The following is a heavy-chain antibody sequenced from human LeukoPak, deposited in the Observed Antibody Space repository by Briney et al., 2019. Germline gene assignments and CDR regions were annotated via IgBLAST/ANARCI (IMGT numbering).Heavy chain of an antibody. CDR2: ISSNGGST. CDR1: GFTFSSYA. CDR3: VKGQWGYCSGGSCYWFDP. V-gene: IGHV3-64D*06. Sequence: GGSLRLSCSASGFTFSSYAMHWVRQAPGKGLEYVSAISSNGGSTYYADSVKGRFTISRDKSKNTLYLQMSSLRAEDTAVYYCVKGQWGYCSGGSCYWFDPWGQGTLVTVSS. D-gene: IGHD2-15*01. J-gene: IGHJ5*02.